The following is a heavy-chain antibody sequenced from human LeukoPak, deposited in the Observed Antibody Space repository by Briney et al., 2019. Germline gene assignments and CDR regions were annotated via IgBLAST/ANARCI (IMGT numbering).Heavy chain of an antibody. J-gene: IGHJ6*02. CDR2: IYPGDSDT. D-gene: IGHD2-2*01. V-gene: IGHV5-51*01. Sequence: GESLKISCKGSGYSFTSYWIGWVRQMPGKGLEWMGIIYPGDSDTTYSPSFQGQVTILADKSISTAYLQWSSLKASDTAMYYCARRDGYCSSTSCYADYYYGMDVWGQGTTVTVSS. CDR3: ARRDGYCSSTSCYADYYYGMDV. CDR1: GYSFTSYW.